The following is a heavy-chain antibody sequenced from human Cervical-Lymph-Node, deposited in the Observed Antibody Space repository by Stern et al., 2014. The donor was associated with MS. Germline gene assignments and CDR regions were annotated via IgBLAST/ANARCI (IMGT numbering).Heavy chain of an antibody. D-gene: IGHD2-8*02. CDR3: AKHACTGAACPFDL. CDR1: GDSISSYTHY. J-gene: IGHJ4*02. CDR2: FYYSGAT. Sequence: QVQLQESGPGLVKPSETLSLTCAVSGDSISSYTHYWAWIRQPPGKGLEWIGRFYYSGATYYTPSLKGPVTFSVATSKNPFSLGLNSVTAADTAVYYCAKHACTGAACPFDLWGQGTLVTVSS. V-gene: IGHV4-39*01.